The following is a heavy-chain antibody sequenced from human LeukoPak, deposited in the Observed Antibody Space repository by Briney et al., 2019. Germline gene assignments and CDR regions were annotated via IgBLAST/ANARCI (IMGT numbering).Heavy chain of an antibody. Sequence: GGSLRLSCAASGFTFSSYAMSWVRQAPGKGLEWVSAISGSGGSTYYADSVKGRFTISRDNSKNTLYLQMNSLRAEDTAVYYCAKNKAIFGVVKGHFDYWGQGTLVTVSS. D-gene: IGHD3-3*01. V-gene: IGHV3-23*01. CDR1: GFTFSSYA. J-gene: IGHJ4*02. CDR3: AKNKAIFGVVKGHFDY. CDR2: ISGSGGST.